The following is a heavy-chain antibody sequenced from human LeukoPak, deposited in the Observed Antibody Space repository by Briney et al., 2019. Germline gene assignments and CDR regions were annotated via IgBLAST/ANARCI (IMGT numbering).Heavy chain of an antibody. Sequence: PSETLSLTCTVSGGPMRSYCWSWIRQAPGKGLEWIGFISYSGYTSYSPSLKSRVAISVDTSKSQFSLRLNSMTAADTAIYYCARGRNDNGGMFFDSWAQGTLVTVSS. J-gene: IGHJ4*02. V-gene: IGHV4-59*01. CDR1: GGPMRSYC. CDR2: ISYSGYT. D-gene: IGHD4-23*01. CDR3: ARGRNDNGGMFFDS.